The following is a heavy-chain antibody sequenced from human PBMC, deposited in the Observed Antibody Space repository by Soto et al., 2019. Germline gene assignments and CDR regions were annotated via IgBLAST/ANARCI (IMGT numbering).Heavy chain of an antibody. CDR3: AIATWTLRSRNCDY. V-gene: IGHV4-31*03. D-gene: IGHD1-1*01. J-gene: IGHJ4*02. CDR1: GGSISTVGHY. CDR2: IYHTGST. Sequence: QVQLQESGPKLVKPSQTLSLTCSVSGGSISTVGHYWTWIRQPPGKGLEWIGSIYHTGSTYYSKSLRRRLTMSVDTSKGQFSRRLSSVTDADTSVYYCAIATWTLRSRNCDYWGLGSLVTVSS.